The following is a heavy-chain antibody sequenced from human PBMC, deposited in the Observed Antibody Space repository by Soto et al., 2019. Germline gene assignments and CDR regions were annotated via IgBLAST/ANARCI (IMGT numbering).Heavy chain of an antibody. CDR2: ISVSSTYT. D-gene: IGHD2-8*02. V-gene: IGHV3-11*06. J-gene: IGHJ4*02. CDR3: ERELEVGTHLYYFHY. CDR1: GLTLTDYY. Sequence: GSLSVSLADAGLTLTDYYISWIRQAPGKGPEWLAYISVSSTYTNYADSVKGRFTISRDNAKKSVYLQMNRLRAEDTAVYYCERELEVGTHLYYFHYWGLGTLVTVSS.